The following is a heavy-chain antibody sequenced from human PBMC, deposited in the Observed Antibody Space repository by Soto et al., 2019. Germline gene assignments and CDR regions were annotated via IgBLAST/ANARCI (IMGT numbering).Heavy chain of an antibody. CDR3: ARHIRGQEFYGDYGAYWFDP. D-gene: IGHD4-17*01. CDR1: GGSISSYY. J-gene: IGHJ5*02. CDR2: IYFSGST. Sequence: PSETLSLTCSVSGGSISSYYWSWIRQPPGKGLEWIGYIYFSGSTNYNPSLKSRVTISVDTSKNQFSLKLSSVTAADTAVYYCARHIRGQEFYGDYGAYWFDPWGQGTLVTVSS. V-gene: IGHV4-59*08.